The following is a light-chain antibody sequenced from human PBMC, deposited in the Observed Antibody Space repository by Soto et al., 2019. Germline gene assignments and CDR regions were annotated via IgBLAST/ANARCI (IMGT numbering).Light chain of an antibody. Sequence: QSVLTQPPSVSGAPGQRVTISCTGSSSNIGARYDVHWYQQLPGTAPKLLIYDDINRPSGVPDRFSGSKSGTSASLAITGLHAEDEAEYYCQSYDSSLSGVVFGGGTKVTVL. V-gene: IGLV1-40*01. CDR3: QSYDSSLSGVV. CDR2: DDI. CDR1: SSNIGARYD. J-gene: IGLJ2*01.